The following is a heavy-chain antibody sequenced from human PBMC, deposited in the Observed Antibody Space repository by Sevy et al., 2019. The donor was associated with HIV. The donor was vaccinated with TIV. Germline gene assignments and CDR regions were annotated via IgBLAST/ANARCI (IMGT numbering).Heavy chain of an antibody. D-gene: IGHD6-13*01. J-gene: IGHJ4*02. Sequence: GGSLRLSCAASGFTFSSSSMTWVRQAPGKGLEWGATISQGGSEEYYVDSVKGRFTISRDNAKNSLYLQMNSLSAVDTDVYFCARFVSLGYWGQGTLVTVSS. V-gene: IGHV3-7*01. CDR3: ARFVSLGY. CDR1: GFTFSSSS. CDR2: ISQGGSEE.